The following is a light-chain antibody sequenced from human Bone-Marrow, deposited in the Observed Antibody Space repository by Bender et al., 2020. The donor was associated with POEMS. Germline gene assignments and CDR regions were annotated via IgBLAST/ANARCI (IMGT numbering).Light chain of an antibody. CDR3: QAWDSSTVL. CDR2: QDN. CDR1: KLGEEY. V-gene: IGLV3-1*01. J-gene: IGLJ2*01. Sequence: SYELTQPPSVSVSPGQTASVTCSGDKLGEEYVCWYQQKPGQSPVLVIYQDNKRPSGIPERFSGSNSGNTATLTISGAQPMDEAAYYCQAWDSSTVLFGGGTKLTVL.